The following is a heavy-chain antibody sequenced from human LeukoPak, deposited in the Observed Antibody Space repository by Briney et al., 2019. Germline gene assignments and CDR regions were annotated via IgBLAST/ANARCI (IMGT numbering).Heavy chain of an antibody. J-gene: IGHJ4*02. Sequence: SETLSLTCTVSGDSLSSSNCYWGWIRHPPGTGLEWIGSIYFSGGTYYNASLKSRVTISVDTSKNQFSLKRSSVAAADTAVYYCARQTGSGLFSLPGGQGTLVTVSS. D-gene: IGHD3-10*01. CDR1: GDSLSSSNCY. CDR2: IYFSGGT. V-gene: IGHV4-39*01. CDR3: ARQTGSGLFSLP.